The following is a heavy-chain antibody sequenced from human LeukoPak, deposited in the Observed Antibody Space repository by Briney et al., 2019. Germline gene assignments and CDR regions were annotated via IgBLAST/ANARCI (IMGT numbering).Heavy chain of an antibody. Sequence: GGSLRLSCAASGFTFSNYAMHWVRQAPGKGLEWVAFIYYDGSNKYYADSVKGRFTISRDNSKNTLYLQMNSLRDEDTAVYYCARRHSSSWYYLGCWGQGTLLTVSS. J-gene: IGHJ4*02. CDR3: ARRHSSSWYYLGC. CDR2: IYYDGSNK. D-gene: IGHD6-6*01. V-gene: IGHV3-33*01. CDR1: GFTFSNYA.